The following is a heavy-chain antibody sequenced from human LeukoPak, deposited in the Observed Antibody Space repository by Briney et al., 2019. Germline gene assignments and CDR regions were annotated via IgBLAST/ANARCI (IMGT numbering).Heavy chain of an antibody. Sequence: SETLSLTCTVSGDSISSTNYYWGWIRQPPGKGLEWIGSIYYNGSTYYNPSLESRVTISVDTSKNQFSLKLSSVTAADTAVYYCATSGWYLLPGVYWGQGTLVTVSS. J-gene: IGHJ4*02. D-gene: IGHD6-19*01. CDR2: IYYNGST. V-gene: IGHV4-39*01. CDR1: GDSISSTNYY. CDR3: ATSGWYLLPGVY.